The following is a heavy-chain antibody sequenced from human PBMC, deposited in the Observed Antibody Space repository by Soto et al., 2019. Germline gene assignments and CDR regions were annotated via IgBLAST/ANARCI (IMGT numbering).Heavy chain of an antibody. V-gene: IGHV3-53*01. Sequence: DVQLVESGGGLIQPGESLRLSCAAFGLTISGKKYVAWVRQAPGKGLEWVSGLYDVAGSFYADSVRGRFTTSSDRSKTTVYLQMNDLRPDDTAVYYCATWHEREHAYDVWGQGTTVTVSS. CDR2: LYDVAGS. J-gene: IGHJ3*01. D-gene: IGHD1-1*01. CDR1: GLTISGKKY. CDR3: ATWHEREHAYDV.